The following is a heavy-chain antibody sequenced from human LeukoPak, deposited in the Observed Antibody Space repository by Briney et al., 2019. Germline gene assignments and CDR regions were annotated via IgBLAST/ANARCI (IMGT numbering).Heavy chain of an antibody. V-gene: IGHV3-23*01. Sequence: QTGGSLRLSCAASGFTFSTYAMSWVRQAPRKGLEWVSTISGSGGRTYHADSVKGRFTISRDNSKNTLYLQMNSLRAEDTAVYYCAKDRVEYTYGALDYWGQGTLITVSS. CDR3: AKDRVEYTYGALDY. J-gene: IGHJ4*02. CDR2: ISGSGGRT. CDR1: GFTFSTYA. D-gene: IGHD5-18*01.